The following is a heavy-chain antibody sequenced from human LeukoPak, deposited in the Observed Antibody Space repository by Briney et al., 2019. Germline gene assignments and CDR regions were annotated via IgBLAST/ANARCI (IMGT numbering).Heavy chain of an antibody. CDR2: IYSGGST. CDR1: GFTFSSYS. CDR3: ARGFPYYYDTKAFDI. J-gene: IGHJ3*02. V-gene: IGHV3-53*01. Sequence: GGSLRLSCAASGFTFSSYSMNWVRQAPGKGLEWVSVIYSGGSTYYADSVKGRFTISRDNSKNTLYLQMNSLRAEDTAVYYCARGFPYYYDTKAFDIWGQGTMVTVSS. D-gene: IGHD3-22*01.